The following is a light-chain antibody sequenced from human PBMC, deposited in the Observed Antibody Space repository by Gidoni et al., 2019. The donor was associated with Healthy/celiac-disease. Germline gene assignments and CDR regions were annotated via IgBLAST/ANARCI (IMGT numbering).Light chain of an antibody. CDR2: KAS. V-gene: IGKV1-5*03. J-gene: IGKJ4*01. CDR1: QSISSW. Sequence: STLSASVGDRVSITCRASQSISSWLAWYQQKPGKAPKLLIYKASSLESGVPSRFSGSGSGTEFTLTISSLQPDDFATYYCEQYNSTFGGGTKVEIK. CDR3: EQYNST.